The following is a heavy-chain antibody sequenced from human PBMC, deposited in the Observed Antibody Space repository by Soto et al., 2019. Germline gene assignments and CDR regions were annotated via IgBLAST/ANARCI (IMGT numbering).Heavy chain of an antibody. J-gene: IGHJ5*02. CDR3: ASGGAHTYYDFWSGYSWFDP. D-gene: IGHD3-3*01. V-gene: IGHV4-34*01. CDR2: INHSGST. Sequence: SETLSLTCAVYGGSFSGYYWSWIRRPPGKGLEWIGEINHSGSTNYNPSLKSRVTISVDTSKNQFSLKLSSVTAADTAVYYCASGGAHTYYDFWSGYSWFDPWGQGTLVTVS. CDR1: GGSFSGYY.